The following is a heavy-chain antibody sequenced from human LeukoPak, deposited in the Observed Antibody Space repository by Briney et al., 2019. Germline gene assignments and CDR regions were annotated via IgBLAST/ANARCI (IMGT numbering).Heavy chain of an antibody. Sequence: GGSLRLSCAASGFTFSDYAMSWVRQAPGKGLEWVSAISGSGGNTYYAESVKGRFTIARDNSKNTLFLQMNSLRAEDTALYKCAKDFTRGTHYGYGIFDNWGQGNLVTVSS. CDR1: GFTFSDYA. CDR2: ISGSGGNT. CDR3: AKDFTRGTHYGYGIFDN. J-gene: IGHJ5*02. D-gene: IGHD5-18*01. V-gene: IGHV3-23*01.